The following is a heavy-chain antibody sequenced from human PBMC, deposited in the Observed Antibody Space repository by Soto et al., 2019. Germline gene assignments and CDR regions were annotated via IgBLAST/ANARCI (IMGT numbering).Heavy chain of an antibody. CDR1: GYTFSGFY. CDR2: IYPDSGGT. V-gene: IGHV1-2*02. D-gene: IGHD2-8*01. J-gene: IGHJ4*02. Sequence: QVQLVQSGAEVKKPGASVKVSCRTSGYTFSGFYIHWVRQTPGQGLESMGWIYPDSGGTDYAQKFQGRVTMTRDTSISTAYMELSRLRSDDTAVYYCRVTGVSEVDYWGQGTLVTVSS. CDR3: RVTGVSEVDY.